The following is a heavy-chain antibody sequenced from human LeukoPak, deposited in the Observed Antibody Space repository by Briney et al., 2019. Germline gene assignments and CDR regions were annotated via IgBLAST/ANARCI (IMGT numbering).Heavy chain of an antibody. Sequence: PGGSLRLSCAASGFTFSSYAMSWVRQAPGKGLEWVSAISGSGGSTYYAGSVKGRFTISRDNSKNTLYLQMNSLRAEDTAVYYCATYYYDSSGYYVWGQGTLVTVSS. D-gene: IGHD3-22*01. CDR3: ATYYYDSSGYYV. J-gene: IGHJ4*02. CDR1: GFTFSSYA. V-gene: IGHV3-23*01. CDR2: ISGSGGST.